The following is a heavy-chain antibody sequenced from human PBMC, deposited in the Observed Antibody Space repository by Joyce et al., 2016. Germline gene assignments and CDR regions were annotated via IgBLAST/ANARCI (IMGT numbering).Heavy chain of an antibody. J-gene: IGHJ4*02. V-gene: IGHV4-30-4*01. CDR3: ARGRGYYDSGGYFDS. D-gene: IGHD3-22*01. Sequence: QVQLQESGPGLVKPSQTLSLTCSVSGVSVSSAGYYWSWIRQPPGMALGWVGYISYSGSSYYRPSLTNRLTISLDTSKNLFSLKLYSVTAADTAVYYCARGRGYYDSGGYFDSWGQGTLVTVSP. CDR2: ISYSGSS. CDR1: GVSVSSAGYY.